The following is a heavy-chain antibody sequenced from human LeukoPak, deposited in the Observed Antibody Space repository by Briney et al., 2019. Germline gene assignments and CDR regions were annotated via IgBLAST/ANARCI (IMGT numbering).Heavy chain of an antibody. CDR3: ARREEIGFDI. CDR1: GGSISSYY. D-gene: IGHD3-22*01. CDR2: IYYSGST. Sequence: TASETLSLTCTVSGGSISSYYWSWIRQPPGKGLEWIGYIYYSGSTNYNPSLKSRVTISVDTSKNQFSLKLSSVTAADTAVYYCARREEIGFDIWGQGTMVTVSS. V-gene: IGHV4-59*08. J-gene: IGHJ3*02.